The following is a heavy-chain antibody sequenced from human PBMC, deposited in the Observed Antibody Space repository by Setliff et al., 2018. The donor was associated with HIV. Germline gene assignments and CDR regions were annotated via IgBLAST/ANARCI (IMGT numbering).Heavy chain of an antibody. CDR1: GFTFSTYG. CDR2: IRYDGSNQ. Sequence: GGSLRLSCAASGFTFSTYGMQWVRQAPGKGLEWVAFIRYDGSNQYYADSVKGRFTISRDNSKNTLYLQMNSLRAEDTAVYYCAKDLSSGWYPYFDYWGQGTLVTVSS. CDR3: AKDLSSGWYPYFDY. V-gene: IGHV3-30*02. J-gene: IGHJ4*02. D-gene: IGHD6-19*01.